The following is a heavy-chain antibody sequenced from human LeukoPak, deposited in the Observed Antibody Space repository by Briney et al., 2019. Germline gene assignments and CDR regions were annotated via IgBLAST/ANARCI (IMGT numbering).Heavy chain of an antibody. V-gene: IGHV1-69*13. CDR3: ARGPKKGYCSSTSCYSNYYYYGMDV. CDR2: IIPIFGTE. CDR1: GVTFSSYA. D-gene: IGHD2-2*02. J-gene: IGHJ6*04. Sequence: SVKVSCKASGVTFSSYAISGVRQAPGQGLERMGGIIPIFGTENNAQKFQGRVTIPADESTSTVYMGLSSLRSEDTAVYYCARGPKKGYCSSTSCYSNYYYYGMDVWGKGTTVTVSS.